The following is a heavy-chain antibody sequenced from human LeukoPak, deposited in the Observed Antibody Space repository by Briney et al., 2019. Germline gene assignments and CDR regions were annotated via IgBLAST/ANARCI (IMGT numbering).Heavy chain of an antibody. J-gene: IGHJ3*02. D-gene: IGHD3-22*01. CDR3: ARKRDSSGYYYVWYAFDI. V-gene: IGHV4-34*01. CDR2: INHSGST. Sequence: SETLSLTCAVYGGSFSGYYWSWIRQPPGKGLEWIGGINHSGSTNYNPSLKSRVTISVDTSKNQFSLKLSSVTAADTAVYYCARKRDSSGYYYVWYAFDIWGQGTMVTVSS. CDR1: GGSFSGYY.